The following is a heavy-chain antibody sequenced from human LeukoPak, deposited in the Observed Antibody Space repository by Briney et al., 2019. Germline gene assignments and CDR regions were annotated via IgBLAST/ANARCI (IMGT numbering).Heavy chain of an antibody. V-gene: IGHV3-7*03. CDR1: GFTFSNYW. J-gene: IGHJ4*02. CDR3: TKKTGEY. CDR2: IKQDGSER. Sequence: GGSLRLSCAVSGFTFSNYWMTWVRQAPGKGLEWVANIKQDGSERYYVDSVKGRFTISSDNAKNSLYLQMNSLRVEDTAVYYCTKKTGEYWGQGTLVTVSA.